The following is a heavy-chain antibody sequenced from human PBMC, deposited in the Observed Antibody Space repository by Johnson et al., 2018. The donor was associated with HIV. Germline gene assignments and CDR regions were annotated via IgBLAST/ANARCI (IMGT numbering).Heavy chain of an antibody. D-gene: IGHD6-19*01. V-gene: IGHV3-13*01. Sequence: VQLVESGGGLVQPGGSLRLSCAASGFTFSSYDMHWVRQATGKGLEWVSAIGTAGDTYYPGSVKGRFTISRENAKNSLYLQMNSLRAEDTAVYYCAKGLLGQWLVQDAFDIWGQGTMVTVSS. CDR1: GFTFSSYD. CDR2: IGTAGDT. J-gene: IGHJ3*02. CDR3: AKGLLGQWLVQDAFDI.